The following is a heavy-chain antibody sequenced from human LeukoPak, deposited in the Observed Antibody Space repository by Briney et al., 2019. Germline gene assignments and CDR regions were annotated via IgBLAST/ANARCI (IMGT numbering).Heavy chain of an antibody. CDR3: ARGNSLGY. Sequence: GGSLRLSCAASGFTFSSHWMNWVRQAPGKGLEWVANIKQDGSDKYYVDSVKGRSTISRDNAKNSLYLQMNSLRVDDTAVYYCARGNSLGYWGQGTLVIVSS. D-gene: IGHD4-23*01. V-gene: IGHV3-7*01. CDR2: IKQDGSDK. CDR1: GFTFSSHW. J-gene: IGHJ4*02.